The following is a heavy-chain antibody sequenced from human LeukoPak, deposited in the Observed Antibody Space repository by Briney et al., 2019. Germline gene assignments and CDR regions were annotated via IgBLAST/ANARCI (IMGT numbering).Heavy chain of an antibody. CDR1: GGSINSGAYF. J-gene: IGHJ4*02. V-gene: IGHV4-31*03. CDR2: IYSSVGT. D-gene: IGHD3-9*01. CDR3: ARMRNDLLTGYDYYFDY. Sequence: SETLSLTFTVSGGSINSGAYFGSWIRQHPGKGLEWIGYIYSSVGTYYNPSLKSRVTISVDTSKSHLSLKLSSVTAADTAVYYCARMRNDLLTGYDYYFDYWGQGNLVTVSS.